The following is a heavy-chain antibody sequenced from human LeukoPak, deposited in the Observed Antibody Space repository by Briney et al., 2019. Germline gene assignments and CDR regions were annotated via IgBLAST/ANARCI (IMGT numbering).Heavy chain of an antibody. Sequence: PGGSLRLSCAASGFTVSSDYMSWVRQAPGQGLEWVSVINNGDSTSYADSVKGRFTISRDNSKNTLYLRMNSLRAEDTAVYYCARVSSTWGGRYFDYWGQGTLVTVSS. CDR3: ARVSSTWGGRYFDY. CDR1: GFTVSSDY. CDR2: INNGDST. V-gene: IGHV3-53*01. J-gene: IGHJ4*02. D-gene: IGHD6-13*01.